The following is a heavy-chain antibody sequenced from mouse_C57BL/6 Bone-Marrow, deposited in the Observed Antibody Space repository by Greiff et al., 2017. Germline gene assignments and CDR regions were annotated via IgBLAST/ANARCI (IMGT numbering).Heavy chain of an antibody. CDR3: ALITKAWFAY. J-gene: IGHJ3*01. Sequence: EVQVVESGGDLVKPGGSLKLSCAASGFTFSSYGMSWVRQTPDKRLEWVATISSGGSYTYYPDSVKGRFTISRDNAKNTLYLQMSSLKSEDTAMYYCALITKAWFAYWGQGTLVTVSA. V-gene: IGHV5-6*01. CDR1: GFTFSSYG. CDR2: ISSGGSYT. D-gene: IGHD1-1*01.